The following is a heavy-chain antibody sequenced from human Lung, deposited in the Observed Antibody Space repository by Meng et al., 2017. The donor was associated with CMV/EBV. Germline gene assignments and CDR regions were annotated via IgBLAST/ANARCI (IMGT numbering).Heavy chain of an antibody. V-gene: IGHV3-23*03. Sequence: SXAASGFTFSTFAMSWVRQAPGKGLQWVSVIYSGDDSTYYADSVKGRFTISRDNSKNILYLQMNSLRAEDSAVYFCARGKWGGYYYYYGMDVWGRGXTVTVSS. CDR1: GFTFSTFA. J-gene: IGHJ6*02. CDR2: IYSGDDST. CDR3: ARGKWGGYYYYYGMDV. D-gene: IGHD1-26*01.